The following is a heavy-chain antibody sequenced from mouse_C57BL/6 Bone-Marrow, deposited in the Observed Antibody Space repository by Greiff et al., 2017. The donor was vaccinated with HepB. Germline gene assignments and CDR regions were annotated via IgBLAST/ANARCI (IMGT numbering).Heavy chain of an antibody. CDR3: ARLGGAMDY. CDR1: GFTFSDYY. J-gene: IGHJ4*01. V-gene: IGHV5-12*01. Sequence: EVQLQESGGGLVQPGGSLKLSCAASGFTFSDYYMYWVRQTPEKRLEWVAYISNGGGSTYYPDTVKGRFTISRDNAKNTLYLQMSRLKSEDTAMYYCARLGGAMDYWGQGTSVTVSS. CDR2: ISNGGGST.